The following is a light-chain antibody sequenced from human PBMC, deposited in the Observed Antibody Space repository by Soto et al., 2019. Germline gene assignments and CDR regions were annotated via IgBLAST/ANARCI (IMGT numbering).Light chain of an antibody. Sequence: EIVMTQSPATLSVSPGERATLSCRASQNIYSNVAWYQQRPGQAPRLLIYRASTRATGIPARFSGSGSGTEFTLTISSLQSEDFTVYSCLQCHNLWAFGQGTKVEI. CDR1: QNIYSN. CDR3: LQCHNLWA. J-gene: IGKJ1*01. CDR2: RAS. V-gene: IGKV3-15*01.